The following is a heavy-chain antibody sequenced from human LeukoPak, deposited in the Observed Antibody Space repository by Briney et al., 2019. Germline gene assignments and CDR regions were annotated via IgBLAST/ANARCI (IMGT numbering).Heavy chain of an antibody. CDR1: GGSISSGGYS. CDR2: IYHSGST. D-gene: IGHD6-13*01. Sequence: SETLSLTCAVSGGSISSGGYSWSWIRQPPGKGLEWIGYIYHSGSTYYNPSLKSRVTISVDRSKNQFSLKLSSVTAADTAVYYCATNRGSSWYEDAFDIWGQGTMVTVSS. J-gene: IGHJ3*02. V-gene: IGHV4-30-2*01. CDR3: ATNRGSSWYEDAFDI.